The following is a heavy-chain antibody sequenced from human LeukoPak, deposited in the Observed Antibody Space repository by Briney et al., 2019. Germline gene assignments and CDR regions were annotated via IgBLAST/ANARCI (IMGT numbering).Heavy chain of an antibody. D-gene: IGHD6-19*01. V-gene: IGHV4-39*01. Sequence: PSETLSLTCTVSGGSISSSSYYWDWIRQPPGKGLEWIGSIHYSGRIYYNPSLKSRGTISVDTSKNQFSLKLNSVTAADTAVYFCARQVVAVAGTGYFDYWGQGTLVTVSS. J-gene: IGHJ4*02. CDR1: GGSISSSSYY. CDR2: IHYSGRI. CDR3: ARQVVAVAGTGYFDY.